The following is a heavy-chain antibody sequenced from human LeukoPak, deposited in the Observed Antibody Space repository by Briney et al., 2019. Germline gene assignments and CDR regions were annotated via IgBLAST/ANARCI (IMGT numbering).Heavy chain of an antibody. CDR3: ARDLFSWSEVAAGTVPYFDP. D-gene: IGHD3-3*01. Sequence: GGSLRLSCAASGFIFSDYYMFWIRQAPGKGLEWLACITSSGRATNYADSVRGRFTISRDNAKNSLYLQMNSLRAEDTAVYYCARDLFSWSEVAAGTVPYFDPWGQGTLVTVSS. CDR1: GFIFSDYY. CDR2: ITSSGRAT. J-gene: IGHJ5*02. V-gene: IGHV3-11*05.